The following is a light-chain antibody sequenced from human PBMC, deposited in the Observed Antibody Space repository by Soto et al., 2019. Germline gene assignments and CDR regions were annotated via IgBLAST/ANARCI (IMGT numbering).Light chain of an antibody. J-gene: IGLJ2*01. CDR2: EAT. V-gene: IGLV7-46*01. CDR1: TGAVTSGHW. Sequence: QAVVTQEPSLTVSPGGTVTLTCGSSTGAVTSGHWPYWCQQKPGQAPKTLIYEATNKHSWSPARFSGSLLGGKAALTLSGEQPGDEADYYCLRVYTDTVIFGGGTQLTVL. CDR3: LRVYTDTVI.